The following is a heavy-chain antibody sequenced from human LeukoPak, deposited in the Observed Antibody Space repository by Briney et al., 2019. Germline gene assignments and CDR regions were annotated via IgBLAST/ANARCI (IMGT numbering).Heavy chain of an antibody. D-gene: IGHD6-19*01. J-gene: IGHJ4*02. V-gene: IGHV1-3*01. CDR1: GYTLTNYA. CDR3: VRGGPSKSGWTLDY. Sequence: GASVKVSCKASGYTLTNYAIHWVRQAPGQRLEWMGWFNSDTGNTDYSQKFQGRVTISRDTSANTAYMELNRLRPEDTAVFYCVRGGPSKSGWTLDYWGQGTLVTVSS. CDR2: FNSDTGNT.